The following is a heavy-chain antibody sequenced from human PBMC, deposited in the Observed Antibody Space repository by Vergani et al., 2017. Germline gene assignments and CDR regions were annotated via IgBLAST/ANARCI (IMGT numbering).Heavy chain of an antibody. CDR1: GFTFSNAW. CDR2: INHSGST. CDR3: ARGQRYCSGGSCPAAWFDP. Sequence: VQLVESGGGLVKPGGSLRLSCAASGFTFSNAWMSWVRQAPGKGLEWVGEINHSGSTNYNPSLKSRVTISVDTSKNQFSLKLSSVTAADTAVYYCARGQRYCSGGSCPAAWFDPWGQGTLVTVSS. D-gene: IGHD2-15*01. J-gene: IGHJ5*02. V-gene: IGHV4-4*02.